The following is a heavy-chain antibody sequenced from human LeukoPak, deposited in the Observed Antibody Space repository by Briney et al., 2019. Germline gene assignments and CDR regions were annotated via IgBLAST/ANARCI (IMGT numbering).Heavy chain of an antibody. CDR3: ARDLEELIVVVPAAISWFDP. CDR1: GYTFTYRY. Sequence: ASVKVSCKASGYTFTYRYLHWVRQAPGQGLEWMGWINPNSGGTNYAQKFQGRVTMTRDTSISTAYMELSRLRSDDTAVYYCARDLEELIVVVPAAISWFDPWGQGTLVTVSS. J-gene: IGHJ5*02. CDR2: INPNSGGT. D-gene: IGHD2-2*01. V-gene: IGHV1-2*02.